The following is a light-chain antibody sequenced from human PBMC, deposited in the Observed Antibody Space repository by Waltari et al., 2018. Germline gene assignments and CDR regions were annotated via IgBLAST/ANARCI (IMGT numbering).Light chain of an antibody. CDR1: AGSLSTPSS. J-gene: IGLJ3*02. CDR3: ALYMGSGIWV. CDR2: KAN. Sequence: QTVVTQEQPLSVSPGRTVTLTFALPAGSLSTPSSPTWYQQTPGQAPRTLVYKANARSSGVPDRFSGSILGNTAALTITGAQADDESDYYCALYMGSGIWVFGGGTRLTVL. V-gene: IGLV8-61*01.